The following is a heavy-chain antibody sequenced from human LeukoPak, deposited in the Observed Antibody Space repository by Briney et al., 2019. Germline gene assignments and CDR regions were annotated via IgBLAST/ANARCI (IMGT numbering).Heavy chain of an antibody. D-gene: IGHD3-10*01. CDR1: GFTFSSYA. J-gene: IGHJ4*02. CDR2: IKQDGSEK. Sequence: AGGSLRLSCAASGFTFSSYAMSWVRQAPGKGLEWVANIKQDGSEKYYVDSVKGRFTISRDNAKNSLYLQMNSLRAEDTAVYYCARDVPSYGSGSYPIDYWGQGTLVTVSS. V-gene: IGHV3-7*01. CDR3: ARDVPSYGSGSYPIDY.